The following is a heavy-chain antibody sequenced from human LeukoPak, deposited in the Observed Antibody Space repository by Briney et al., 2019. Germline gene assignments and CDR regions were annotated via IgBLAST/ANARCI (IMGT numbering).Heavy chain of an antibody. CDR3: AREMGGNSGLFYYYYYMDV. CDR2: INPSGGST. J-gene: IGHJ6*03. D-gene: IGHD4-23*01. V-gene: IGHV1-46*01. CDR1: GYTFTSYY. Sequence: ASVKVSCKASGYTFTSYYMHWVRQAPGRGLEWMGIINPSGGSTSYAQKFQGRVTMTRDTSTSTVYMELSSLRSEDTAVYYCAREMGGNSGLFYYYYYMDVWGKGTTVTVSS.